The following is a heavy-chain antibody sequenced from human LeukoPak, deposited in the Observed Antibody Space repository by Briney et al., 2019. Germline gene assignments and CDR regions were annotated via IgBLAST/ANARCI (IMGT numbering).Heavy chain of an antibody. J-gene: IGHJ4*02. D-gene: IGHD3-16*01. CDR3: ARGGGGGLMITFGGADEFDY. Sequence: ASVKVSCKASGYTFTSYDINWVRQATGQGLEWMGWMNPNIGNTGYAQKFQGRVTMTRNTSISTAYMELSSLRSEDTAVYYCARGGGGGLMITFGGADEFDYWGQGTLVTVSS. CDR2: MNPNIGNT. V-gene: IGHV1-8*01. CDR1: GYTFTSYD.